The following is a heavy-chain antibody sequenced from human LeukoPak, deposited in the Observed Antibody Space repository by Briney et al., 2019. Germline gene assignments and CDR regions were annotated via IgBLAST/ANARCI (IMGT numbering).Heavy chain of an antibody. Sequence: HPGGSLRLSCAASGFTFSSFAMNWVRQAPGKGLEWVSAVSASGASPYYADSVKGRFTISRDNAKNSLYLQMNSLRAEDTAVYYCARGHGAPHAFDIWGQGTMVTVSS. J-gene: IGHJ3*02. CDR3: ARGHGAPHAFDI. CDR2: VSASGASP. CDR1: GFTFSSFA. D-gene: IGHD3-10*01. V-gene: IGHV3-23*01.